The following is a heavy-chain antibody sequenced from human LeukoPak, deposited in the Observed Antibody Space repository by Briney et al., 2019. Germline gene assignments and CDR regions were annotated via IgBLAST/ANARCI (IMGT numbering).Heavy chain of an antibody. CDR1: GYTFTGYY. Sequence: ASVKVSCKGSGYTFTGYYMHWVRQTPGQGLEWMGWINPNSGGTNYAQKFQGRVTMTRDTSISTAYMELSRLRSDDTAVYYCARDYYDSSGYPFDYWGQGTLVTVSS. D-gene: IGHD3-22*01. J-gene: IGHJ4*02. CDR3: ARDYYDSSGYPFDY. CDR2: INPNSGGT. V-gene: IGHV1-2*02.